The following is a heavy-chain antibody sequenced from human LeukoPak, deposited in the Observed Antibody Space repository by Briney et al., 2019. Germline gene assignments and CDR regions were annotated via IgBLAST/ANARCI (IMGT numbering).Heavy chain of an antibody. CDR3: ATTTRSGWFDP. Sequence: SETLSLTCTVSGGSISSYYWSWIRQPPGKGLEWIGYIYYSGSTNYNPSLKRRVTISVDTSKNQFSLKLSSVTAADTAVYYCATTTRSGWFDPWGQGTLVTVSS. CDR1: GGSISSYY. J-gene: IGHJ5*02. V-gene: IGHV4-59*08. CDR2: IYYSGST. D-gene: IGHD1-26*01.